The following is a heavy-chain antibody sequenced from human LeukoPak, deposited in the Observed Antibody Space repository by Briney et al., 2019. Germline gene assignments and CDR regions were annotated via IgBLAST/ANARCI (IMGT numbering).Heavy chain of an antibody. V-gene: IGHV3-11*01. CDR3: ARGGRTQLWSY. CDR2: ISSSGSTI. D-gene: IGHD5-18*01. J-gene: IGHJ4*02. Sequence: PGGSLRLSCAASGFTFSDYYMSWIREARGRGLEWVSYISSSGSTIYYAESVKGRFTISRDNAKNSLYLQMNSRRAEDTAVYYCARGGRTQLWSYWGQGTLVTVSS. CDR1: GFTFSDYY.